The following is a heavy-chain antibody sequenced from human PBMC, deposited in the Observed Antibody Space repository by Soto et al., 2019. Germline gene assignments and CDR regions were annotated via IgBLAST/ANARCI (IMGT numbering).Heavy chain of an antibody. D-gene: IGHD3-3*01. CDR2: ISAYNGNT. J-gene: IGHJ6*02. CDR3: ARDRNELRFLEWLNYYYYYGMDV. Sequence: ASVKVSCKASGYTFTSYGISWVRQAPGQGLEWMGWISAYNGNTNYAQKLQGRVTMTTDTSTSTAYMELRSLRSDDTAVYYCARDRNELRFLEWLNYYYYYGMDVWGQGTTVTVSS. V-gene: IGHV1-18*01. CDR1: GYTFTSYG.